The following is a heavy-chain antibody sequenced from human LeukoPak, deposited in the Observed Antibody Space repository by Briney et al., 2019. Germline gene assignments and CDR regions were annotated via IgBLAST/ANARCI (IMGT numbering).Heavy chain of an antibody. J-gene: IGHJ4*02. CDR1: GFTFSSYG. D-gene: IGHD6-19*01. V-gene: IGHV3-30*18. Sequence: GGSLRLSCAASGFTFSSYGMHWVRQAPGKGLEWVAVISYEGSNKYYAECVKGRFTTSRDNSKNPLYLQMNRLRAEDTAVYYCAKDLGVGGWTFDYWGQGTLVTVSS. CDR2: ISYEGSNK. CDR3: AKDLGVGGWTFDY.